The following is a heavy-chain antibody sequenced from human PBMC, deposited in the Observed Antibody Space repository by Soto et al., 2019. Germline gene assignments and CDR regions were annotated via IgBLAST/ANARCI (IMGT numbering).Heavy chain of an antibody. CDR2: ISSSSSTI. Sequence: EVQLVESGGGLVQPGGSLRLSCAASGFTFSSYSMNWVRQAPGKGLEWVSDISSSSSTIYYADSVKGRFTTSRDNAKNSLYLQMNSLRDEDTAVYYCARDGYNWNYGWFDPWGQGTLVTVSS. J-gene: IGHJ5*02. CDR3: ARDGYNWNYGWFDP. CDR1: GFTFSSYS. D-gene: IGHD1-7*01. V-gene: IGHV3-48*02.